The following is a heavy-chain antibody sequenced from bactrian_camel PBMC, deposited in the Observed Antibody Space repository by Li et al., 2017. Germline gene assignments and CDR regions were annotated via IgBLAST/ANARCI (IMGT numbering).Heavy chain of an antibody. CDR1: GFTSDKYC. Sequence: VQLVESGGASVQAGGSLTLSCEFSGFTSDKYCLSWFRQSPGKEREGVASIRTGYPYTSDYADSVKGRFTISQDNAGNTLYLQMDNLKPDDTALYYCAAERTPHCKAAFQGLGLILAFTSGGQGTQVTVS. J-gene: IGHJ6*01. V-gene: IGHV3S63*01. CDR2: IRTGYPYTS. CDR3: AAERTPHCKAAFQGLGLILAFTS. D-gene: IGHD3*01.